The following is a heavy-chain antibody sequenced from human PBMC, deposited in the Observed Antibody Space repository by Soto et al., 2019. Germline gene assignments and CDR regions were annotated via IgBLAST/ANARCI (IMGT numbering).Heavy chain of an antibody. CDR3: ARNVPSGYYYYYYYGMDV. D-gene: IGHD3-22*01. CDR1: GYTFTSYY. CDR2: INPSGGST. J-gene: IGHJ6*02. Sequence: QVQLVQSGAEVKKPGASVKVSCKASGYTFTSYYMHWVRQAPGQGLEWMGIINPSGGSTSYAQKFQGRVTMTRDTSTSTDYMERSSLRSEDTAVYYCARNVPSGYYYYYYYGMDVWGQGTTVTVSS. V-gene: IGHV1-46*01.